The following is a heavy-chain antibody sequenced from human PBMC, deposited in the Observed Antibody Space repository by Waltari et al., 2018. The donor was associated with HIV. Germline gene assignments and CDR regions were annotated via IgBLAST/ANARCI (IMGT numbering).Heavy chain of an antibody. CDR1: GFTFDDYA. V-gene: IGHV3-9*01. Sequence: EVQLVESGGGQVQPGRSLRLSCVASGFTFDDYALHWVRQVPGKGLEWVAGIIWNSGRINYEESMKGRFTISRENAKNAVYLQMNALRPEDTALYYCAKGNGAQSPGYFDDWGQGTLVTVSS. CDR3: AKGNGAQSPGYFDD. J-gene: IGHJ4*02. CDR2: IIWNSGRI. D-gene: IGHD2-8*01.